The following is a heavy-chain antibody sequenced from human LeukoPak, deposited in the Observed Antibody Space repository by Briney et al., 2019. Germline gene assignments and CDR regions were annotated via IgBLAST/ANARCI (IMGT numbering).Heavy chain of an antibody. J-gene: IGHJ4*02. CDR2: INHSGST. D-gene: IGHD1-26*01. Sequence: SETLSLTCTVSGGSISSYYWSWIRQPPGKGLEWIGEINHSGSTNYNPSLKSRVTISVDTSKNQFSLKLSSVTAADTAVYYCARTIARVGYSRWGQGTLVTVSS. V-gene: IGHV4-34*01. CDR1: GGSISSYY. CDR3: ARTIARVGYSR.